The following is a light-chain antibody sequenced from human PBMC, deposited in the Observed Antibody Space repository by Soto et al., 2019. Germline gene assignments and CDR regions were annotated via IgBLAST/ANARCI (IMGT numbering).Light chain of an antibody. CDR1: SSDVGGHKY. CDR2: GVS. CDR3: CSYAGSNTYV. Sequence: QSALTQPRSVSGSPGQSVTISCTGTSSDVGGHKYVSWYQHHPGKAPKLMIYGVSKRPSGVPDRFSGSKSGNTASLTISGLQAEDEADYHCCSYAGSNTYVFGTGTKVTVL. V-gene: IGLV2-11*01. J-gene: IGLJ1*01.